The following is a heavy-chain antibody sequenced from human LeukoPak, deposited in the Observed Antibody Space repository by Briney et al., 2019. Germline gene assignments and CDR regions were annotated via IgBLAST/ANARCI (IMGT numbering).Heavy chain of an antibody. CDR1: GYTFPSYG. D-gene: IGHD6-13*01. CDR3: ARGGPYSSSFDY. CDR2: ISAYNGNA. Sequence: ASVEVTCKTSGYTFPSYGIGWVRQAPGQGLEWMGWISAYNGNAIYAQNLQGRVTMTTDTSTRTVYMELRSLRCDDTAVYYCARGGPYSSSFDYWGQGTLVTVSS. V-gene: IGHV1-18*01. J-gene: IGHJ4*02.